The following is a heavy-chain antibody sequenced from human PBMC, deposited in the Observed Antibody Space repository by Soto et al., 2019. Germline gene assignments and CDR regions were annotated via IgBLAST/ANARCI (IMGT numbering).Heavy chain of an antibody. V-gene: IGHV4-4*02. CDR2: IYHSGST. D-gene: IGHD6-13*01. Sequence: PSETLSLTCAVSGGSISSSNWWSWVRQPPGKGLEWIGEIYHSGSTNYNPSLKSRVTISVDKSKNQFSLKLSSVTAADTAVYYCARDALLGSSWANWFDPWGQGTLVTVSS. CDR3: ARDALLGSSWANWFDP. CDR1: GGSISSSNW. J-gene: IGHJ5*02.